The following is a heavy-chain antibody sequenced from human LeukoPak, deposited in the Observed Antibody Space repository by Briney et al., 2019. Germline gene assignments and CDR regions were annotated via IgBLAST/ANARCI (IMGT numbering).Heavy chain of an antibody. J-gene: IGHJ1*01. CDR3: ARGNDSSGYYYSTAEFFQF. CDR2: ISAYNGNT. V-gene: IGHV1-18*01. Sequence: ASVKVSCKASGYTFSTYGITWVRQAPGQGLEWMGWISAYNGNTNYAQKLQGRVTMTTDTSTSTAYMDLRSLRSDDTAVYYCARGNDSSGYYYSTAEFFQFWGQGTLVTVSS. CDR1: GYTFSTYG. D-gene: IGHD3-22*01.